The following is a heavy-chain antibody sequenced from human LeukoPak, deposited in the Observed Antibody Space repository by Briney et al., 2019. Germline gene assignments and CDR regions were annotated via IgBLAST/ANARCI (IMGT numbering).Heavy chain of an antibody. Sequence: PGGSLRLSCAASGFTFDDYAMHWVRQAPGKGLERVSGISWNSGSIGYADSVKGRFTISRDNAKNSLYLQMNSLRAEDTALYYCAKDGYNFLYYFDYWGQGTLVTVSS. CDR1: GFTFDDYA. CDR2: ISWNSGSI. D-gene: IGHD5-24*01. J-gene: IGHJ4*02. V-gene: IGHV3-9*01. CDR3: AKDGYNFLYYFDY.